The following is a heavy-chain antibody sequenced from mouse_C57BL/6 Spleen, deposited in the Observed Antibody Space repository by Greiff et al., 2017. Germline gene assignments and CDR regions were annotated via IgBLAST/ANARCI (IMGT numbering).Heavy chain of an antibody. J-gene: IGHJ3*01. D-gene: IGHD4-1*01. CDR3: ARSLGRGWFAY. V-gene: IGHV1-26*01. CDR2: INPNNGGT. Sequence: EVQLQQSGPELVKPGASVKISCKASGYTFTDYYMNWVKQSHGKSLEWIGDINPNNGGTSYNQKIKGKATLTVDKSSSTAYMELRSLTSEDSAVYYCARSLGRGWFAYWGQGTLVTVSA. CDR1: GYTFTDYY.